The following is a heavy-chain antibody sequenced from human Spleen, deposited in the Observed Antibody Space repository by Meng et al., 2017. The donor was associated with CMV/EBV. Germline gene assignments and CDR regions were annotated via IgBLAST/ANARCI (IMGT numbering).Heavy chain of an antibody. CDR3: AKELGEYYYDILTGYYPPYYYYYYGMDV. V-gene: IGHV3-53*01. CDR2: IYIGGNT. Sequence: SQAPGKGLEWVSVIYIGGNTDYANSVKGRFTISRDRSKNTLYLQMNNLRAEDTAVYYCAKELGEYYYDILTGYYPPYYYYYYGMDVWGQGTTVTVSS. J-gene: IGHJ6*02. D-gene: IGHD3-9*01.